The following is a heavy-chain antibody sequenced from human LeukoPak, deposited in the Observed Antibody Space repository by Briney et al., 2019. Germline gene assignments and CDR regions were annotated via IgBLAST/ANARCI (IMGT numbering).Heavy chain of an antibody. D-gene: IGHD3-10*01. CDR3: ARPWIGGFFEY. Sequence: PGGSLRLSCAASGFSFSSYALTWVRQAPGKGLQWVSGISASGLSTHYADSVKGRFTISRDNSKNTLYLQMDSLGVEDTAVYYCARPWIGGFFEYWGQGTLVTVSS. CDR2: ISASGLST. CDR1: GFSFSSYA. V-gene: IGHV3-23*01. J-gene: IGHJ4*02.